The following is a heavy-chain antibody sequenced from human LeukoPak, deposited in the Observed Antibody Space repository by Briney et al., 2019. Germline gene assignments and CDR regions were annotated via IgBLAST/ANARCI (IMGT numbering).Heavy chain of an antibody. J-gene: IGHJ6*04. CDR1: GFMINSYG. V-gene: IGHV3-33*01. D-gene: IGHD5-24*01. CDR3: APGLGFNSSGLDA. Sequence: GGSLRLSCAASGFMINSYGMHWVRQAPGRELEWVAVIWHDGSKKYYADSVKGRFIISRDNSKNTVSLEMNSLRVEDTAVYFCAPGLGFNSSGLDAWGKGTRVTVS. CDR2: IWHDGSKK.